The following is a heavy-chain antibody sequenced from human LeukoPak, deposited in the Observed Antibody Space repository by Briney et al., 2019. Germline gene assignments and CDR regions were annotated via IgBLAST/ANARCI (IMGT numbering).Heavy chain of an antibody. Sequence: GGSLRLSCVASGFPFSSYWMTWVRQAPGKGLEWVANIKQDGSKKSYVDSVKGRFTISRDDAKNSLYLQMNSLRAEDTAVYYCARARDSSWDYWGQGTLVTVSS. CDR1: GFPFSSYW. J-gene: IGHJ4*02. CDR2: IKQDGSKK. CDR3: ARARDSSWDY. D-gene: IGHD6-13*01. V-gene: IGHV3-7*03.